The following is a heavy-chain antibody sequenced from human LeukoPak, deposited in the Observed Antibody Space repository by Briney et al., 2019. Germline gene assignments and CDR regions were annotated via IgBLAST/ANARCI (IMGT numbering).Heavy chain of an antibody. CDR3: ARDHSSSSEDY. CDR2: IYQSGNT. J-gene: IGHJ4*02. CDR1: GYSIRNGYY. D-gene: IGHD6-13*01. Sequence: SETLSLTCTVSGYSIRNGYYWGWIRQPPGKGLEWIGSIYQSGNTYYNPSLKSRVTISVDTSKNQFSLKLNSVTAADTAVYYCARDHSSSSEDYWGQGTLVTVSS. V-gene: IGHV4-38-2*02.